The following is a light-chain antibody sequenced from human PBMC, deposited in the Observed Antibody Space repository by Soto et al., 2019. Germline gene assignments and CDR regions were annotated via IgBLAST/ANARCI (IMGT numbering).Light chain of an antibody. CDR2: GAS. V-gene: IGKV3-20*01. CDR3: QQYDTLPRT. Sequence: EIVLTQSPGTLSLSPGKRATLSCRASQSVSSYLAWYRQVHGQAPSLLIHGASNRATGIPDRFNGSGSGTDFTLTISRLEPEDSAVYYCQQYDTLPRTFGQGTKVDIK. J-gene: IGKJ1*01. CDR1: QSVSSY.